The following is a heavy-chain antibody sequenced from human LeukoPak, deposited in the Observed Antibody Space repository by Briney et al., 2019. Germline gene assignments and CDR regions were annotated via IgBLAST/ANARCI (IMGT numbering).Heavy chain of an antibody. CDR1: GGTLSSYA. CDR2: IIPILGIA. Sequence: ASVKVSCKASGGTLSSYAISWVRQAPGHAREWMGRIIPILGIANYAQKFQGRVTITADKSTSTAYMELSSLRSEDTAVYYCARHQSYCSSASCYAAFDYWGQGTLVTVSS. CDR3: ARHQSYCSSASCYAAFDY. V-gene: IGHV1-69*04. D-gene: IGHD2-2*01. J-gene: IGHJ4*02.